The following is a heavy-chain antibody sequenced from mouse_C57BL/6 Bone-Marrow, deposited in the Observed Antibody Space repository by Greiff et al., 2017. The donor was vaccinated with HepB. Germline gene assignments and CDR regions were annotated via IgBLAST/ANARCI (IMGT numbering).Heavy chain of an antibody. Sequence: VQLQHSGAELVRPGTSVKVSCKASGYAFTNYLIEWVKQRPGQGLEWIGVINPGSGGTNYNEKFKGKATLTADKSSSTAYMQLSSLTSEDSAVYFCARSDYYYGSNRFDYWGQGTTLTVSS. J-gene: IGHJ2*01. D-gene: IGHD1-1*01. V-gene: IGHV1-54*01. CDR2: INPGSGGT. CDR3: ARSDYYYGSNRFDY. CDR1: GYAFTNYL.